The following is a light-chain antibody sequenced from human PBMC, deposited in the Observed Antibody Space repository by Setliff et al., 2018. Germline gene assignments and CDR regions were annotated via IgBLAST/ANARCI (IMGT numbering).Light chain of an antibody. CDR1: SSNIGAGYD. CDR2: RNN. CDR3: AAWDNSLSGYV. Sequence: QSVLTQPPSVSGAPGQRVTISCTGSSSNIGAGYDVYWYQQLPGTAPKLLVNRNNQRPSGVPDRFSGSKSGTSASLAINGLRSEDEADYYCAAWDNSLSGYVFGTGTKVTDL. J-gene: IGLJ1*01. V-gene: IGLV1-47*01.